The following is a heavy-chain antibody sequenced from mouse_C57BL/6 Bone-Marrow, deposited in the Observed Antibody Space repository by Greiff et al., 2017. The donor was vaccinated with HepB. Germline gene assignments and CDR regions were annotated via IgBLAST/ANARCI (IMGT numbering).Heavy chain of an antibody. V-gene: IGHV1-74*01. Sequence: QVQLQQPGAELVKPGASVKVSCKASGYTFTSYWMHWVKQRPGQGLEWIGRIHPSDSDTTYNQKFKGQATLTVDKSSRTAYMQLSSLTSEDSAVYYCARYRDGYYPAWFAYWGQGTLVTVSA. CDR1: GYTFTSYW. CDR3: ARYRDGYYPAWFAY. D-gene: IGHD2-3*01. J-gene: IGHJ3*01. CDR2: IHPSDSDT.